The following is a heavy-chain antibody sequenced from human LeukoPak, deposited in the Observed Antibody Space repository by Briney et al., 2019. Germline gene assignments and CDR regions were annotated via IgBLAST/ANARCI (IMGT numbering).Heavy chain of an antibody. J-gene: IGHJ4*02. CDR1: GFTFSNYA. CDR3: AKDLKGYNYGHFDY. CDR2: ISDSGGST. Sequence: GGSLRLSCAASGFTFSNYAMSWVRQAPGKGLEWVSAISDSGGSTHYADSVKGRFTISRDNSKNTLYLQMNSLRAEDTAVYYCAKDLKGYNYGHFDYWGQGTLVTVSS. V-gene: IGHV3-23*01. D-gene: IGHD5-18*01.